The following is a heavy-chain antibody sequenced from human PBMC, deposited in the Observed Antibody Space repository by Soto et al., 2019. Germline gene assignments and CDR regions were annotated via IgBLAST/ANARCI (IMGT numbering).Heavy chain of an antibody. J-gene: IGHJ5*02. CDR2: IYYSGST. CDR3: ARVPPEVYFDWPPGGWFDP. CDR1: GGSISSGGYY. V-gene: IGHV4-31*03. D-gene: IGHD3-9*01. Sequence: QVQLQESGPGLVKPSQTLSLTCTVSGGSISSGGYYWSWIRQHPGKGLEWIGYIYYSGSTYYNPSLKSRVTISVDTSKNQFSLRLSSVTAADTAVYYCARVPPEVYFDWPPGGWFDPWGQGTLVTVSS.